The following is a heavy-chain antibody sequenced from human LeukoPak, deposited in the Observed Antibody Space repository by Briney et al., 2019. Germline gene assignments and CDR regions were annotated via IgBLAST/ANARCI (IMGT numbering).Heavy chain of an antibody. CDR1: GGSISSGSYY. J-gene: IGHJ5*02. Sequence: KTSQTLSLTCTVSGGSISSGSYYWSWIRQPAGKGLEWIGRIYTSGSTNYNPSLKSRVTISVDTSKNQFSLKLSSVTAADTAVYYCARGWESNWNRFFDPWGQGTLVTVSS. D-gene: IGHD1-20*01. CDR2: IYTSGST. CDR3: ARGWESNWNRFFDP. V-gene: IGHV4-61*02.